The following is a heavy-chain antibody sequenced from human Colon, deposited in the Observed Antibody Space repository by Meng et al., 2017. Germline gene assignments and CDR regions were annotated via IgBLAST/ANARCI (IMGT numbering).Heavy chain of an antibody. CDR1: GASFSTTNW. V-gene: IGHV4-4*02. D-gene: IGHD1/OR15-1a*01. CDR2: IAHTGRT. Sequence: QMQLRESGPGLVKPSGTLSLTCAVSGASFSTTNWWTWFRQSPGKGLEWIGEIAHTGRTNYNRSLKSRVSISMDKSKNHFSLNVTSVTAADTAVYYCGTTDINYCPIHYWGQGTLVTVSS. CDR3: GTTDINYCPIHY. J-gene: IGHJ4*02.